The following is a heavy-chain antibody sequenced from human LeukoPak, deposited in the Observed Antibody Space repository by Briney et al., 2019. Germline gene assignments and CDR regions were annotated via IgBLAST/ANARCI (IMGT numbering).Heavy chain of an antibody. CDR3: ARWFGAYFDY. V-gene: IGHV4-59*01. D-gene: IGHD3-16*01. CDR2: IYYSGSI. CDR1: GGSISSYY. Sequence: SETLSLTCTVSGGSISSYYWSWIRQPPGKGLEWIGYIYYSGSINYNPSLKSRVTISVDTSKNQFSLKLSSVTAADTAVYYCARWFGAYFDYWGQGSLVTVSS. J-gene: IGHJ4*02.